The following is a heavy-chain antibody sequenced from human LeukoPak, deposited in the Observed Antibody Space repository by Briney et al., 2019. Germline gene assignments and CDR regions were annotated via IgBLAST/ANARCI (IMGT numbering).Heavy chain of an antibody. CDR1: GYTFTSYG. Sequence: ASVKVSCKASGYTFTSYGISWVRQAPGQGLEWMGRIIPIFGTANYAQKFQGRVTITTDESTSTAYMELSSLRSEDTAVYYCASIAVAGTHYFDYWGQGTLVTVSS. CDR3: ASIAVAGTHYFDY. J-gene: IGHJ4*02. CDR2: IIPIFGTA. V-gene: IGHV1-69*05. D-gene: IGHD6-19*01.